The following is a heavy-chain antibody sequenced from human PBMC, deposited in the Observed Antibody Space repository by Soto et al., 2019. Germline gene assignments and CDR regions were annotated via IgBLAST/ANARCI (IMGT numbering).Heavy chain of an antibody. V-gene: IGHV1-2*04. CDR2: INPNSGGT. CDR1: GYTFTGYY. Sequence: ASVKVSCKASGYTFTGYYMHWVRQAPGQGLEWMGWINPNSGGTNYAQKFQGWVTMTRDTSISTAYMELSRLRSDDTAVYYCARDSGLAGNYYMDVWGKGTTVTVSS. CDR3: ARDSGLAGNYYMDV. J-gene: IGHJ6*03. D-gene: IGHD1-1*01.